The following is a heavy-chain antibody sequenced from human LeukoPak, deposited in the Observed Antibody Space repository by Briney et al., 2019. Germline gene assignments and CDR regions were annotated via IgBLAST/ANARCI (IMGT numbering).Heavy chain of an antibody. CDR1: GTSFSSYY. CDR3: ARMTTGHDY. D-gene: IGHD4-17*01. J-gene: IGHJ4*02. CDR2: INHSGYT. Sequence: SETLSLTCAVSGTSFSSYYWSWIRQSPEKGLEWIGEINHSGYTNNNPSLKSRVTMSVDTANNRFSLSLSSVTAADTAVYFCARMTTGHDYWARESWSPSPQ. V-gene: IGHV4-34*01.